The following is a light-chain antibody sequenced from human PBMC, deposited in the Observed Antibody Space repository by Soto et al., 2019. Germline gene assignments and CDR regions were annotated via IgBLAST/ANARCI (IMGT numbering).Light chain of an antibody. V-gene: IGKV1-5*03. J-gene: IGKJ1*01. CDR2: QAS. CDR3: QVYTSFAKT. Sequence: DIQMTQSPSTLSASVGDRVTITCRASQSISSWLAWYQQKPGKAPKLLIYQASTLESGVPSRFSGRGSGTQFTLTISSLQPDDFATYYCQVYTSFAKTFGQGTKVEIK. CDR1: QSISSW.